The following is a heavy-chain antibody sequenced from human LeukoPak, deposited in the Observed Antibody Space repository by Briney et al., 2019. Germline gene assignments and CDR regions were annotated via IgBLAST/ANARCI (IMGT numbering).Heavy chain of an antibody. CDR2: MNPNNGNT. J-gene: IGHJ6*02. Sequence: GASVKVSCKASGYTFTSYDINWVRQATGQGLEWMGWMNPNNGNTGYAQKFQGRVTMTRNTSISTAYMELSSLRSEDTAVYYCAVAAAIGSYYYYGMDVWGQGTTVTVSS. V-gene: IGHV1-8*01. CDR1: GYTFTSYD. CDR3: AVAAAIGSYYYYGMDV. D-gene: IGHD2-2*02.